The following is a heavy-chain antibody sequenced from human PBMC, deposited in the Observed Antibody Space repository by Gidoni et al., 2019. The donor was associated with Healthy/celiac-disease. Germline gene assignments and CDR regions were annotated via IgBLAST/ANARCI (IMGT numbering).Heavy chain of an antibody. CDR1: GCTFSSYS. Sequence: EVQLVESGGGLVKPGGSLRLSCAASGCTFSSYSMNWVRQAPGKGLEWVSSISSSSSYIYYADSVKGRFTISRDNAKNSLYLQMNSLRAEDTAVYYCARHQSIAAAQVDYWGQGTLVTVSS. CDR3: ARHQSIAAAQVDY. D-gene: IGHD6-13*01. CDR2: ISSSSSYI. J-gene: IGHJ4*02. V-gene: IGHV3-21*01.